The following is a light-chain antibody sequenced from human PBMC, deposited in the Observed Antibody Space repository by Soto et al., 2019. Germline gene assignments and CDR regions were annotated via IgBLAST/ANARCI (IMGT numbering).Light chain of an antibody. CDR3: SSYTSSCTDV. J-gene: IGLJ1*01. CDR2: DVT. CDR1: SSDVGRYNY. Sequence: QSALTQPASVSGSPGQSITISCTGTSSDVGRYNYVSWYQQHPGKAPKLMIYDVTNRPSGVSNRFSGSKSGNTASLTISGLQAEDEADYYCSSYTSSCTDVFGTGTKLTVL. V-gene: IGLV2-14*01.